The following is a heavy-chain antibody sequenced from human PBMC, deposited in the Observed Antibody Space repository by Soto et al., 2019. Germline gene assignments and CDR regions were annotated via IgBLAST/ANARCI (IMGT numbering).Heavy chain of an antibody. J-gene: IGHJ6*04. D-gene: IGHD3-9*01. CDR2: IYYSGRT. CDR3: ARSRIMTGEYYCYGIDV. Sequence: VQLQESGPVLVKPSQTLSLTCTVSGCSISSGGYYWSWLRQHPGKGLAWIGYIYYSGRTYFNPSLKSRVTISVDTSKNHFSLKLSAVTAADTAVYYCARSRIMTGEYYCYGIDVWGKGTTVTFSS. V-gene: IGHV4-31*03. CDR1: GCSISSGGYY.